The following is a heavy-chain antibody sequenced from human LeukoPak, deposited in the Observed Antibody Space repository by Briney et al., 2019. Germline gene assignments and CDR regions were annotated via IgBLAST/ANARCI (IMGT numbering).Heavy chain of an antibody. V-gene: IGHV3-43*02. CDR2: IRGDGGGT. D-gene: IGHD1-20*01. CDR1: GFSFDDYA. CDR3: AKDRLTGTPYYFDY. Sequence: GGSLRLSCAASGFSFDDYAMHWVRQVPGKGLEWVSLIRGDGGGTYFADSVKGRFTLSRDNSKNTLYLQMDSLRAEDTAVYYCAKDRLTGTPYYFDYWGQGTLVTVSS. J-gene: IGHJ4*02.